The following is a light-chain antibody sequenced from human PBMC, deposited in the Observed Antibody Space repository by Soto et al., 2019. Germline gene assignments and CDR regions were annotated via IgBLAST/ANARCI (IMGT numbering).Light chain of an antibody. Sequence: DIQMTQSPSTLSASVGDRVIITCRASQSISSWLAWYQQKPGKAPNLRIYRASTLKSGIPSRFSGSGSGTEFTLTISGLQPDAFATYYCQQYYRASWTFGQGTKVEIK. CDR2: RAS. V-gene: IGKV1-5*03. J-gene: IGKJ1*01. CDR3: QQYYRASWT. CDR1: QSISSW.